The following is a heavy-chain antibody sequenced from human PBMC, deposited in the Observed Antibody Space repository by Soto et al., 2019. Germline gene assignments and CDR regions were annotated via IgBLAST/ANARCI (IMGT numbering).Heavy chain of an antibody. J-gene: IGHJ6*02. CDR1: GFTISTYH. D-gene: IGHD1-26*01. CDR3: TRDGRRGYDMDV. Sequence: GGSLRLSCAASGFTISTYHLNWVHQAPGKGLEWVSYISTDLRALYYADSVRGRFTISRDNAKNSLYLQMTSLRDEDTGVYYCTRDGRRGYDMDVWGQGTTVTVSS. CDR2: ISTDLRAL. V-gene: IGHV3-48*02.